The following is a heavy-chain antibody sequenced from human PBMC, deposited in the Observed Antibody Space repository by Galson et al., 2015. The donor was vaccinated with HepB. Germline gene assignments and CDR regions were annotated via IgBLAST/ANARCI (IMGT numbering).Heavy chain of an antibody. CDR1: GDSVSSNSAA. J-gene: IGHJ4*02. D-gene: IGHD2-2*01. V-gene: IGHV6-1*01. CDR2: TYYRSKWSK. CDR3: SRGGEGYCRTTSCAFDY. Sequence: CAISGDSVSSNSAAWNWIRQSPSRGLEWLGRTYYRSKWSKDYAVSVESRISINADTSKNQFSLQLKSVTPEDTAVYYCSRGGEGYCRTTSCAFDYWDQGILVTVSS.